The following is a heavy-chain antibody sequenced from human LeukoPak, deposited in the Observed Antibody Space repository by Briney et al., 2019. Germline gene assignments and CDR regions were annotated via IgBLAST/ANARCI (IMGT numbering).Heavy chain of an antibody. CDR1: GYTFTGYY. V-gene: IGHV1-2*06. J-gene: IGHJ4*02. D-gene: IGHD4-17*01. Sequence: ASVKVSCTASGYTFTGYYMHWVRQAPGQGLEWMGRINPNSGGINYAQKFQGRVTMTRDTSISTAYMELSRLRSDDTAVYYCARVADYGDYDWVYWGQGTLVTVSS. CDR2: INPNSGGI. CDR3: ARVADYGDYDWVY.